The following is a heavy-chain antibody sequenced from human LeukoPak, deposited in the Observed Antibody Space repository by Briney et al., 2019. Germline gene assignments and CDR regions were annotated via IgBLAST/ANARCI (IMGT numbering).Heavy chain of an antibody. V-gene: IGHV3-49*04. CDR3: TKSGTAIVGTTAAYYFDY. CDR1: GFTFGDYA. CDR2: IRSKAYGGTA. J-gene: IGHJ4*02. Sequence: PGRSLRLSCTASGFTFGDYAMSWVRQAPGKGLEGVGFIRSKAYGGTAEYAASVKGRFTISRDDSKSIAYLQMNSLKTEDTAVYYCTKSGTAIVGTTAAYYFDYWGQGTLVTVSS. D-gene: IGHD1-26*01.